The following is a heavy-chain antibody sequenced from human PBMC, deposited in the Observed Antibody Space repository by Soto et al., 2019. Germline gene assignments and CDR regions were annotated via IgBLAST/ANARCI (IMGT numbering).Heavy chain of an antibody. CDR1: GFSLSTSGVG. CDR3: AHGLYGTSWYFPCSAP. J-gene: IGHJ4*02. Sequence: QITLKESGPTLVKPTQTLTLTCTFSGFSLSTSGVGVGWIRQPPGKALEWLALIYWDDDKRYSPSLKSRLTIPKDPSKNQVVLTMTNRDRVDTATYYCAHGLYGTSWYFPCSAPGGKGPLVTVSS. V-gene: IGHV2-5*02. D-gene: IGHD6-13*01. CDR2: IYWDDDK.